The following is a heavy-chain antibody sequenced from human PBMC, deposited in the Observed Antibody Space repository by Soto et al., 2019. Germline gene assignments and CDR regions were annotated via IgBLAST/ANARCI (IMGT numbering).Heavy chain of an antibody. J-gene: IGHJ6*02. CDR2: INHSGST. CDR3: ARGKVGYYYGSGRYGMDV. CDR1: GGSFSGYY. Sequence: PSETLSLTCAVYGGSFSGYYWSWIRQPPGKGLEWIGEINHSGSTNYNPSLKSRVTISVDTSKNQFSLKLSSVTAADTAVYYCARGKVGYYYGSGRYGMDVWGQGTTVTVSS. V-gene: IGHV4-34*01. D-gene: IGHD3-10*01.